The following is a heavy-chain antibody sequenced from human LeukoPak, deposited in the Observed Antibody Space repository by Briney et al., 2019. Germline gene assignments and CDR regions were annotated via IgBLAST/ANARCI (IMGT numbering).Heavy chain of an antibody. Sequence: PGTSLRLSCAASGFTFSSYEMNWVRQAPGKGLEWVSYISSGSTIYYADSVKGRFTISRDNAKNSLYLQMNSLRAEDTAVYYCAELGITMIGGVWGKGTTVTISS. CDR3: AELGITMIGGV. D-gene: IGHD3-10*02. J-gene: IGHJ6*04. CDR1: GFTFSSYE. V-gene: IGHV3-48*03. CDR2: ISSGSTI.